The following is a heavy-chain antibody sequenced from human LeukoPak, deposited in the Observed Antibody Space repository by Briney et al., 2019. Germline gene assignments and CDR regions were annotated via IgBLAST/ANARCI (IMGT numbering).Heavy chain of an antibody. Sequence: GGSLTLSCAASGCTFSSYWMSWLRQAPGKGLEGVANIKQDGSEKYYVDSVMGRFTISRDNAKNSLYLQMNSLRAEDTAVYYCAREDWRILSYYYGMDVWGQGTTVTVSS. CDR3: AREDWRILSYYYGMDV. CDR2: IKQDGSEK. D-gene: IGHD1-1*01. CDR1: GCTFSSYW. V-gene: IGHV3-7*01. J-gene: IGHJ6*02.